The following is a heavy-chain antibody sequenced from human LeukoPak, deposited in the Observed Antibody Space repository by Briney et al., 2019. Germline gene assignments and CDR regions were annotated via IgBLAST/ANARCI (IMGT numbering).Heavy chain of an antibody. V-gene: IGHV3-48*01. D-gene: IGHD3-10*01. CDR1: GFTFSSYS. CDR3: AKWVHPFGGEYYGMDV. J-gene: IGHJ6*02. CDR2: ISSSSSTI. Sequence: GGSLRLSCAASGFTFSSYSMNWVRQAPGKGLEWVSYISSSSSTIYYADSVKGRFTISRDNAKNSLYLQMNSLRAEDTAVYYCAKWVHPFGGEYYGMDVWGQGTTVTVSS.